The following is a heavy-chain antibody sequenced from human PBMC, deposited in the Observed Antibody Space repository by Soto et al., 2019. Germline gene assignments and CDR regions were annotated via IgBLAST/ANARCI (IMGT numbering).Heavy chain of an antibody. CDR2: IDYTGGTT. CDR1: GFTFSILA. V-gene: IGHV3-23*01. D-gene: IGHD6-19*01. J-gene: IGHJ4*02. Sequence: GGSLRLSCAASGFTFSILAMGWVRQAPGKGLEWVSVIDYTGGTTYYTDSVKGRFTISRDNSKKMLYLQMNSLRAEDTAVYYCAKDATRTDGWYYFDYWGQGALVTVSS. CDR3: AKDATRTDGWYYFDY.